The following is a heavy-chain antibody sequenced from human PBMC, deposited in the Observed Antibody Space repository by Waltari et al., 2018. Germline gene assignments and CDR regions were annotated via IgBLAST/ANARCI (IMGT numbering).Heavy chain of an antibody. Sequence: QVQLQESGPGLVKPSQTLSLTCTVSGGSISSGSYYWRWIRQPAGKGLEWIGRIYTSGSTNYNPSLKSRVTISVDTSKNQFSLKLSSVTAADTAVYYCARESSSGWPDYWGQGTLVTVSS. CDR3: ARESSSGWPDY. J-gene: IGHJ4*02. V-gene: IGHV4-61*02. CDR2: IYTSGST. D-gene: IGHD6-19*01. CDR1: GGSISSGSYY.